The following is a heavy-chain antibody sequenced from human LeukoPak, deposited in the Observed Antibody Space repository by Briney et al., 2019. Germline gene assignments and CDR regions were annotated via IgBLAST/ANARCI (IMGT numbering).Heavy chain of an antibody. CDR1: GFTVSSNY. J-gene: IGHJ4*02. Sequence: GSLRLSCAASGFTVSSNYMSWVRQAPGKGLEWVSVIYSGGSTYYADSVKGRFTISRDNAKNSLYLQMNSLRAEDTAVYYCARGPWWGYADYWGQGTLVTVSS. V-gene: IGHV3-66*01. D-gene: IGHD2-21*01. CDR3: ARGPWWGYADY. CDR2: IYSGGST.